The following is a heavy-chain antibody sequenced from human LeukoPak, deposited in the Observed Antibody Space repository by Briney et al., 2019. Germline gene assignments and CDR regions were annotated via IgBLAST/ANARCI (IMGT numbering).Heavy chain of an antibody. Sequence: SETLSLTCTVSGDSIRSSYYYWGWIRQPPGKGLEWIGSIYDSGSTYYNPSLKSRVTISVDTSKNQFSLKLNSVTAADTAVYYCARDWGTITIFERYGMDVWGQGTTVTVSS. J-gene: IGHJ6*02. D-gene: IGHD3-3*01. CDR3: ARDWGTITIFERYGMDV. CDR2: IYDSGST. V-gene: IGHV4-39*02. CDR1: GDSIRSSYYY.